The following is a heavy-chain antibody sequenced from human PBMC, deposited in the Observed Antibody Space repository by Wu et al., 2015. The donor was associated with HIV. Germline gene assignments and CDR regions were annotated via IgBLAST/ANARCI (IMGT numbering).Heavy chain of an antibody. D-gene: IGHD1-26*01. V-gene: IGHV1-8*01. CDR3: ARSPTLGGSPDMDV. CDR2: MNPKSGSA. J-gene: IGHJ6*03. CDR1: GYTFNIFN. Sequence: QVQLLQSGPEVRKPGASVKVSCKVSGYTFNIFNINWVRQISGLGLEWMGWMNPKSGSAAYSQKFQGRVSMTRDTSISTAYLEVNSLTSEDTAVYYCARSPTLGGSPDMDVCGKGTTVIVSS.